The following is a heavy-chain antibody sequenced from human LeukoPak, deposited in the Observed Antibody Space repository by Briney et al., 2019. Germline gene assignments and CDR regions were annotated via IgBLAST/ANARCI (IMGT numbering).Heavy chain of an antibody. V-gene: IGHV1-69*04. D-gene: IGHD5-12*01. CDR2: IIPILGIA. CDR3: ARDISVDTVATKDY. CDR1: GGTFSSYA. Sequence: SVKVSCKASGGTFSSYAISWVRQAPGQGLEWMGRIIPILGIANYAQKFQGRVTITADKSTSTAYMELSSLRSEDTAVYYCARDISVDTVATKDYWGQGTLVTVSS. J-gene: IGHJ4*02.